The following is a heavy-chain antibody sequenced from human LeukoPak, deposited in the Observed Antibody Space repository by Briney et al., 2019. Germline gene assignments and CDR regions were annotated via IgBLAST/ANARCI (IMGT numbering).Heavy chain of an antibody. D-gene: IGHD4-17*01. V-gene: IGHV3-48*03. J-gene: IGHJ4*02. CDR3: APYGDFFDY. CDR1: GFTFSRYE. CDR2: ISSSGTTI. Sequence: PGGSLRLSCAASGFTFSRYEMNWVRQAPGKGLEWVSYISSSGTTIYYADSVKGRFTISRDNAKDSLFLLMNSLRPDDTAVYYCAPYGDFFDYWGQGTLVTVSS.